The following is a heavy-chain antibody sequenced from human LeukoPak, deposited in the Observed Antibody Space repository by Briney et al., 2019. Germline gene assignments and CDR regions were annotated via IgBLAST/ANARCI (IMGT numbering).Heavy chain of an antibody. D-gene: IGHD2-15*01. CDR3: ARAVSLDCSGGSCYSYLGYYMDV. V-gene: IGHV3-21*01. CDR2: ISSSSSYI. Sequence: GGSLRLSCAASGFTFSSYSMNWVRQAPGKGLEWVSSISSSSSYIHYADSVKGRFTISRDNAKNSLYLQMNSLRAEDTAVYYCARAVSLDCSGGSCYSYLGYYMDVWGKGTTVTVSS. CDR1: GFTFSSYS. J-gene: IGHJ6*03.